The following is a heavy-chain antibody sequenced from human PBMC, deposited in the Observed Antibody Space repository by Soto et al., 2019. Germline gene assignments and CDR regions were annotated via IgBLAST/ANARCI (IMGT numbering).Heavy chain of an antibody. Sequence: GGSLRLSCAASGFTFSGSAMHWVRQASGKGLEWVGRIRSKANSYATAYAASVKGRFTISRDDLKNTAYLQMNSLKTEDTAVYYCVTKGYCSSTSCYGGYYYYYYMDVWGKGTTVTVSS. V-gene: IGHV3-73*01. CDR2: IRSKANSYAT. CDR3: VTKGYCSSTSCYGGYYYYYYMDV. CDR1: GFTFSGSA. D-gene: IGHD2-2*01. J-gene: IGHJ6*03.